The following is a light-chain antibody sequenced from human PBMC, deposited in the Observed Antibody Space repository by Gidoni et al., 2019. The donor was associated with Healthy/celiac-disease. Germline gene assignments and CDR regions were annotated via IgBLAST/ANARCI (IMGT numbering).Light chain of an antibody. CDR1: QSVSSN. V-gene: IGKV3-15*01. CDR3: QQYNNWLT. Sequence: EIVMTQSPATLSVSPGERATLSCRASQSVSSNLAWYQQKPGQAPRLLIYGASTRATGIPARFSGSWSGTEFTLTLSILQSEYFAVYYCQQYNNWLTFXQXTKVEIK. J-gene: IGKJ1*01. CDR2: GAS.